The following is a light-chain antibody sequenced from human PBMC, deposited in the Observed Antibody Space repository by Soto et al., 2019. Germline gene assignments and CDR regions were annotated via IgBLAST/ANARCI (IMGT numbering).Light chain of an antibody. CDR1: QSVSSY. J-gene: IGKJ1*01. V-gene: IGKV3-11*01. CDR3: QQRSNWPVT. Sequence: EIVLTQSPDILSLSPGERATLSCRASQSVSSYLAWYQQKPGQAPRLLIYDASNRATGIPARFSGSESGTEFTLTISSLEPEDFAVYYCQQRSNWPVTFGQGTRVEIK. CDR2: DAS.